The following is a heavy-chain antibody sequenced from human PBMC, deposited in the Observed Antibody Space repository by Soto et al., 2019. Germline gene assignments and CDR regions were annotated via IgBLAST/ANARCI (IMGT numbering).Heavy chain of an antibody. D-gene: IGHD5-12*01. CDR1: GYTFTSYG. Sequence: ASVKVSCKASGYTFTSYGISWVRQAPGQGLEWMGLLIPYNGDRIYAQKFQGRVILTTDTATNTAYMELGSLRSDDTAVYYCVRDASSGYRGWWDPWGQGTLVTVSS. V-gene: IGHV1-18*01. CDR2: LIPYNGDR. J-gene: IGHJ5*02. CDR3: VRDASSGYRGWWDP.